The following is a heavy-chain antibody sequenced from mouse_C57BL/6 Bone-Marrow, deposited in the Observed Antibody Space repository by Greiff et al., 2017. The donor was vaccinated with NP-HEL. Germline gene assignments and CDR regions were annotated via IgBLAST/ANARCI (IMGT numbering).Heavy chain of an antibody. CDR1: EYEFPSHD. V-gene: IGHV5-2*01. Sequence: DVKLVESGGGLVQPGESLKLSCESNEYEFPSHDMSWVRKTPEKRLELVAAINSDGGSTYYPDTMERRFIISRDNTKKTLYLQMSSLRSEDTALYYCARHSYYYGSSWYFDVWGTGTTVTVSS. D-gene: IGHD1-1*01. CDR2: INSDGGST. J-gene: IGHJ1*03. CDR3: ARHSYYYGSSWYFDV.